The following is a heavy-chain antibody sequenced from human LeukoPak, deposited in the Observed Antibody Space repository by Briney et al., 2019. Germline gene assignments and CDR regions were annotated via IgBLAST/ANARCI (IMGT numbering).Heavy chain of an antibody. CDR3: ARGPRTSPDHPYSVPHWFDP. CDR2: TYYRSKWYN. J-gene: IGHJ5*02. Sequence: SQTLSLTCDISGDSVSSNSAAWNWIRQSPSRGLEWLGRTYYRSKWYNDYAVSVKSRITINPDTSKNQFSLQLNSVTPEDTAVYYCARGPRTSPDHPYSVPHWFDPWGQGTLVTVSS. CDR1: GDSVSSNSAA. D-gene: IGHD2-15*01. V-gene: IGHV6-1*01.